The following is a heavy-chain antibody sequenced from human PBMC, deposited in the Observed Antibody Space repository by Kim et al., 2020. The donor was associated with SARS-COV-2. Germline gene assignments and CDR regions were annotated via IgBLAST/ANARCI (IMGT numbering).Heavy chain of an antibody. Sequence: GGSLRLSCAASGFTFSDAWMGWVRQAPGKGLEWLGLIRSKASGGTTDYAAPVKGRFIISRDDSKNTVFLQMNSLRIEDTAVYYCIADLPGRETSRFIDYWGQGSLVTVSP. CDR2: IRSKASGGTT. V-gene: IGHV3-15*01. J-gene: IGHJ4*02. D-gene: IGHD3-10*01. CDR3: IADLPGRETSRFIDY. CDR1: GFTFSDAW.